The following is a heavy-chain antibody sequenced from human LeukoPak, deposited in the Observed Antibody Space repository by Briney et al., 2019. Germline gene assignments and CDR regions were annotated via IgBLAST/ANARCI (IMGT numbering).Heavy chain of an antibody. CDR3: ARAMITMVRGVISWFDP. CDR2: ISACNGNT. Sequence: GASVKVSCKASGYTFTSYGISWVRQAPGQGLEWMGWISACNGNTNYAQKLQGRVTMTTDTSTSTAYIELRSLRSDDTAVYYCARAMITMVRGVISWFDPWGQGTLVTVSS. J-gene: IGHJ5*02. V-gene: IGHV1-18*01. D-gene: IGHD3-10*01. CDR1: GYTFTSYG.